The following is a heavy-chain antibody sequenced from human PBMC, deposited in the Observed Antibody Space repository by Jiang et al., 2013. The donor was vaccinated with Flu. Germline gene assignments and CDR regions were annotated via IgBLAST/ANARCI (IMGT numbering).Heavy chain of an antibody. J-gene: IGHJ2*01. D-gene: IGHD5-12*01. CDR3: ARGAARNPSHIVATRVWYFDL. CDR2: INAGNGNT. Sequence: SGAEVKKPGASVKVSCKASGYTFTSYAMHWVRQAPGQRLEWMGWINAGNGNTKYSQKFQGRVTITRDTSASTAYMELSSLRSEDTAVYYCARGAARNPSHIVATRVWYFDLWGRGTLVTVSS. CDR1: GYTFTSYA. V-gene: IGHV1-3*01.